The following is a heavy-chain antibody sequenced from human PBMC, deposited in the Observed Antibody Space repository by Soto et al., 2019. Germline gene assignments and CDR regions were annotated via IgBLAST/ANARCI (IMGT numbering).Heavy chain of an antibody. V-gene: IGHV1-18*01. J-gene: IGHJ5*02. D-gene: IGHD3-3*01. CDR2: ISAYNGNT. CDR1: GYTFTSYG. Sequence: ASVKVSCKASGYTFTSYGISWVRQAPGQGLEWMGWISAYNGNTNYAQKLQGRVTMTTDTSTSTAYMELRSVRSDDTAVYYCARDDMVSYYDFWSGSNNWFDPWGQGTLVTVSS. CDR3: ARDDMVSYYDFWSGSNNWFDP.